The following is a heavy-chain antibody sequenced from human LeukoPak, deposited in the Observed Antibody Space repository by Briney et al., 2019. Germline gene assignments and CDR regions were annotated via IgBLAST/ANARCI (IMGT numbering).Heavy chain of an antibody. CDR3: ARSIAAREGNYYMDV. CDR2: IYYSGST. D-gene: IGHD6-6*01. J-gene: IGHJ6*03. Sequence: PSETLSLTCTVSGGSISSYYWSWIRQPPGKGLEWIGYIYYSGSTNYNPSLKSRVTISVDTSKNQFSLKLSSVTAADTAVYYCARSIAAREGNYYMDVWGKGATVTVSS. V-gene: IGHV4-59*01. CDR1: GGSISSYY.